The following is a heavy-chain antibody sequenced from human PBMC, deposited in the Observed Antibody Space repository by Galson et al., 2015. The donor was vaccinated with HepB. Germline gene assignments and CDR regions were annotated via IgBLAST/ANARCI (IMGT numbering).Heavy chain of an antibody. CDR2: ISYDGINK. J-gene: IGHJ3*02. Sequence: SLRLSCAASGFTFSSYAMHWVRQAPGKGLECVAIISYDGINKYYADSVKGRFTISRDSSKNTLYLQMNSLRAEDTAVYYCARSFNYISNMVATIDDAFDIWGQGTMVIVS. V-gene: IGHV3-30*04. D-gene: IGHD5-12*01. CDR1: GFTFSSYA. CDR3: ARSFNYISNMVATIDDAFDI.